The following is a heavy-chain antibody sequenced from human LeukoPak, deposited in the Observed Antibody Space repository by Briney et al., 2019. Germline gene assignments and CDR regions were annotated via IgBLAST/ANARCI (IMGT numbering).Heavy chain of an antibody. V-gene: IGHV4-59*12. Sequence: PSETLSLTCSVSGGSIRSFYWSWIRQPPGKGLEWIGYVYYSGSTNYNPSLKSRVTISVDTSKNQFSLKLSSVTAADTAVYHCARITMVRGVPFDYWGQGTLVTVSS. CDR3: ARITMVRGVPFDY. J-gene: IGHJ4*02. CDR2: VYYSGST. CDR1: GGSIRSFY. D-gene: IGHD3-10*01.